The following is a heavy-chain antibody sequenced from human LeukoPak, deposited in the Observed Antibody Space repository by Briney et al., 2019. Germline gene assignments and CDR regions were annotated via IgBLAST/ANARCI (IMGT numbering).Heavy chain of an antibody. CDR2: INPNSGGT. Sequence: GASVKVSCKASGYTFTGYYMHWVRQALGQGLEWMGWINPNSGGTNYAQKFQGRVTMTRDTSISTAYMELSRLRSDDTAVYYCARDRGAVVPAAIYYFDYWGQGTLVTVSS. CDR3: ARDRGAVVPAAIYYFDY. CDR1: GYTFTGYY. J-gene: IGHJ4*02. D-gene: IGHD2-2*01. V-gene: IGHV1-2*02.